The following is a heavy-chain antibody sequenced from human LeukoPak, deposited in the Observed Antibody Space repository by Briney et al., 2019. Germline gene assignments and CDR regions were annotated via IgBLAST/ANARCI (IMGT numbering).Heavy chain of an antibody. J-gene: IGHJ1*01. CDR1: GGYISIYY. V-gene: IGHV4-59*12. D-gene: IGHD1-26*01. Sequence: PSETLSLTCSVSGGYISIYYWSWIRQAPGKGLEWIGYIYNSGSTNYNPSLNSRVTISVDTSKNQFSLKLTSMTAADTAVYYCARDLELGYWGQGTPVTVSS. CDR2: IYNSGST. CDR3: ARDLELGY.